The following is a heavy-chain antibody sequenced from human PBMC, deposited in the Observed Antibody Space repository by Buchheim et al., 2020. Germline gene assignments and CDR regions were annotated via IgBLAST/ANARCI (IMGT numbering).Heavy chain of an antibody. Sequence: EVQLLESGGGLVQPGGSLRLSCAASGFTFSSYAMSWVRQAPGKGLEWVSAISGSGGSTYYADPVKGRFTTSRDNSKNTLYLQMNSLRAEDTAVYYCAKVRLDFSSSWYYGASGWFDPWGQGTL. CDR2: ISGSGGST. V-gene: IGHV3-23*01. CDR3: AKVRLDFSSSWYYGASGWFDP. D-gene: IGHD6-13*01. J-gene: IGHJ5*02. CDR1: GFTFSSYA.